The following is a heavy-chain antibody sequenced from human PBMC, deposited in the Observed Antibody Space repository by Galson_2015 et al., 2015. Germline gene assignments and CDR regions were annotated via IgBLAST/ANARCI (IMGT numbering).Heavy chain of an antibody. CDR1: GGSISSSNW. D-gene: IGHD3-22*01. CDR3: ASGSDYYDSSGYYYDY. J-gene: IGHJ4*02. Sequence: SETLSLTCAVSGGSISSSNWWSWVRQPPGKGLEWIGEIYHSGSTNYNPSLKSRVTISVDKSKNQFSLKLSSVTAADTAVYYCASGSDYYDSSGYYYDYWGQGTLVTVSS. V-gene: IGHV4-4*02. CDR2: IYHSGST.